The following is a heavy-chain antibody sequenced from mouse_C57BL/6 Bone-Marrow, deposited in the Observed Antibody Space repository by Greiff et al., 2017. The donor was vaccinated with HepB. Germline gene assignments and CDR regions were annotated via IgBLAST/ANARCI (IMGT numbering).Heavy chain of an antibody. V-gene: IGHV7-1*01. CDR2: SRNKANDYTT. CDR1: GFTFSDFY. D-gene: IGHD2-1*01. J-gene: IGHJ2*01. Sequence: EVMLVESGGGLVQSGRSLRLSCATSGFTFSDFYMEWVRPAPGKGLEWIAASRNKANDYTTEYSASVKGRFIVSRDTSQSILYLQMNALRAEDTAIYYCARDIYGNFDYWGQGTTLTVSS. CDR3: ARDIYGNFDY.